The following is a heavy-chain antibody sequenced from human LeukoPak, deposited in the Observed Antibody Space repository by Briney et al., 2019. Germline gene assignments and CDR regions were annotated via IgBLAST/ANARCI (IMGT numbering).Heavy chain of an antibody. CDR1: GYTFTSYD. CDR3: ARSRPNDYGDKPFDY. CDR2: MNPNSGNT. D-gene: IGHD4-23*01. V-gene: IGHV1-8*03. Sequence: GASVKVSCKASGYTFTSYDINWVRQATGQGLEWMGWMNPNSGNTGYAQKLQGRVAITRNTSISTAYMELSSLRSEDTAVYYCARSRPNDYGDKPFDYWGQGTLVTVSS. J-gene: IGHJ4*02.